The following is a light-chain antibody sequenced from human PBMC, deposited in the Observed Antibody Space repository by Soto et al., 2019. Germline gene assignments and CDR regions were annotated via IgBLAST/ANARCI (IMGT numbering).Light chain of an antibody. CDR1: NSDVGGYSY. Sequence: QSALTQPPSASGSPGQSVTISCTGTNSDVGGYSYVSWYQQHPGKAPKLMISEVTKRPSGVPDRFSGSKSGNTASLNVSGLQAEDEADYYCSSYSGSNNWVFGGGTQLTVL. J-gene: IGLJ3*02. CDR3: SSYSGSNNWV. CDR2: EVT. V-gene: IGLV2-8*01.